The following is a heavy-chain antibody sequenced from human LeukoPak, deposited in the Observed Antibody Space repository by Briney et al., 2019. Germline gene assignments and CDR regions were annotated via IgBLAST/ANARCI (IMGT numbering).Heavy chain of an antibody. Sequence: SETLSLTCTVSGDSITNYYWSWIRQPPGKGLECIAHISYSGGTKYNPSLRSRVTISLDTSKNQFSLELSSVTAADTAIYYCARDRAYANSGGYDFDTWGQGTMVTVSS. J-gene: IGHJ3*02. CDR2: ISYSGGT. V-gene: IGHV4-59*01. CDR3: ARDRAYANSGGYDFDT. CDR1: GDSITNYY. D-gene: IGHD2-2*01.